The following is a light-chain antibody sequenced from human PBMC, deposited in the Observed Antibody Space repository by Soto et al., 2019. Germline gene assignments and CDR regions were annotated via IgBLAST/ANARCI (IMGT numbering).Light chain of an antibody. Sequence: MTQSPLSLPVTPGEPASISCRSSQSLRHFNGYNYVDLYLQKPGQSPQLLISLGYKQACGVRDRFSGTGSGTNHTLKISRVEAENDGVSYSTHGIQTLIASGAAQTVHIT. CDR2: LGY. J-gene: IGKJ5*01. CDR1: QSLRHFNGYNY. CDR3: THGIQTLIASGAAQTVHIT. V-gene: IGKV2-28*01.